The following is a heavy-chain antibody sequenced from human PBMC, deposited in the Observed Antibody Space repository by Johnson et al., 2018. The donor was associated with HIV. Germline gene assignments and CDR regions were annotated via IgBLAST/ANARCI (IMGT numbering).Heavy chain of an antibody. CDR3: ARPPYSGSYYDAFDI. Sequence: VQLVESGGGLVQRGGSLRLSCAASGFTFSNYWMSWVRQAPGKGLEWVANINEDGSNKYYADSVKGRLTISRDNSKNTLYLQMNSLRAEDTAVYYCARPPYSGSYYDAFDIWGQGTMVTVSS. D-gene: IGHD1-26*01. CDR1: GFTFSNYW. CDR2: INEDGSNK. J-gene: IGHJ3*02. V-gene: IGHV3-7*02.